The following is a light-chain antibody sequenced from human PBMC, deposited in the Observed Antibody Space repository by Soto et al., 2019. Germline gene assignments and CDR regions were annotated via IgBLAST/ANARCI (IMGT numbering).Light chain of an antibody. Sequence: QSVLTQPASVSGSPGQSITISCTGTTSDVGGYNYVSWYQQHPGKVPKLLIHEVSNRPSGVSNRFSGSKSGNKASLTISGLQAEDEADYYCLSKTSSISYVFGHGTQVTVL. CDR3: LSKTSSISYV. J-gene: IGLJ1*01. V-gene: IGLV2-14*01. CDR2: EVS. CDR1: TSDVGGYNY.